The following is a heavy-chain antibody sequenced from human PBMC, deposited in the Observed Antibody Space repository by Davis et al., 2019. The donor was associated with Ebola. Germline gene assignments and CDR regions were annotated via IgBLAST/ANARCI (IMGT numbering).Heavy chain of an antibody. Sequence: GGSLRLSCAASGFTVSSNYMSWVRQAPGKGLEWVSVIYSGGSTYYADSVKGRFTISRDNSKNTLYLQMNSLRAEDTAVYYCARASTIYGDYLDYWGQGTLVTVSS. D-gene: IGHD4-17*01. J-gene: IGHJ4*02. CDR2: IYSGGST. CDR3: ARASTIYGDYLDY. CDR1: GFTVSSNY. V-gene: IGHV3-53*01.